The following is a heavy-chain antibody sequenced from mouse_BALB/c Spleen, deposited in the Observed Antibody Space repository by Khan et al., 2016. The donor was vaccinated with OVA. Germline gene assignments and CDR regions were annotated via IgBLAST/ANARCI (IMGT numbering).Heavy chain of an antibody. CDR1: GYTFTSYW. D-gene: IGHD1-1*01. Sequence: VQLQQSGAELAKPGASVKMSCKASGYTFTSYWMHWVKQRPGQGLEWIGYINPSTGYTEYNQRFKDKATLNADKSSSTAYIQLSSLTSEEYAVXYCANHGSSSAWLTYWGQGTLVTVSA. V-gene: IGHV1-7*01. CDR2: INPSTGYT. CDR3: ANHGSSSAWLTY. J-gene: IGHJ3*01.